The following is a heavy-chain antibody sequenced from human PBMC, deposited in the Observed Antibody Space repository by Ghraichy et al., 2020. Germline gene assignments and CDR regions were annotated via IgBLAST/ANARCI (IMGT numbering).Heavy chain of an antibody. D-gene: IGHD6-13*01. Sequence: VRGAPGGGREGVSGIYSGGDTYYTDSVKGRFTISRDNSKNTLYLQMNSLRAEDTAVYYCTSGAAAALDYWGQGTLVTVSS. V-gene: IGHV3-53*01. CDR2: IYSGGDT. J-gene: IGHJ4*02. CDR3: TSGAAAALDY.